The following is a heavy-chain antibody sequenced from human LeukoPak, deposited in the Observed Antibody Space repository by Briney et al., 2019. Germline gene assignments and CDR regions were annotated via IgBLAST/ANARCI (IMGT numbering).Heavy chain of an antibody. CDR3: AKDIGSSGYYYPDY. Sequence: PGRSLRLSCAASGFTFDDYAMHWVRQAPGKGLEWVSGINWNSGSIGYADSEKGRFTISRDNAKNSLYLQMNSLRAEDTALYYCAKDIGSSGYYYPDYWGQGTLVTVSS. D-gene: IGHD3-22*01. V-gene: IGHV3-9*01. CDR1: GFTFDDYA. CDR2: INWNSGSI. J-gene: IGHJ4*02.